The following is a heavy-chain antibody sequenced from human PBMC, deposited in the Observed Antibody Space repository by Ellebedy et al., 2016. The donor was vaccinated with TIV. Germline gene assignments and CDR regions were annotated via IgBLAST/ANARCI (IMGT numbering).Heavy chain of an antibody. V-gene: IGHV4-38-2*02. CDR2: FYHSGST. CDR1: GYSIGSGYY. CDR3: ATFRNLDAFDI. J-gene: IGHJ3*02. Sequence: SETLSLTCTVSGYSIGSGYYWGWIRQPPGKGLEWIGSFYHSGSTYYNPSLKRRVTISVDRSKNQLSLKLSSVTAADMAVYYFATFRNLDAFDIWGQGTMVTVSS.